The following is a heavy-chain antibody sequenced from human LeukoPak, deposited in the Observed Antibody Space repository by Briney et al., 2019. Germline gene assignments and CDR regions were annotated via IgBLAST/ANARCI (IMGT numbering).Heavy chain of an antibody. D-gene: IGHD1-26*01. J-gene: IGHJ3*02. Sequence: SETLSLTCTVSGGSISSSSYYWGWIRQPPGKGLERVGSIYYSGSTYYNPSLKSRVTIFVDTSKNQFSLKLSSVTAADTAVYYYARHWRGSSGSYHDAFDIWAKGQWSPSLQ. CDR2: IYYSGST. V-gene: IGHV4-39*01. CDR1: GGSISSSSYY. CDR3: ARHWRGSSGSYHDAFDI.